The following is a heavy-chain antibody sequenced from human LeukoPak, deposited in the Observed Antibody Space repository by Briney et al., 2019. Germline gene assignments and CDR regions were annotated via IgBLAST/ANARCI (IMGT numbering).Heavy chain of an antibody. CDR3: ALRGLTYYYGMDV. Sequence: SVTVSCQASGGTFSSYAIRGVRQAPGQGLEWMGGIIPIFGTANYAQKFQGRVSITADESTSTAYMELSSLRSEDTAVYYCALRGLTYYYGMDVWGEGTTVTVSS. CDR2: IIPIFGTA. J-gene: IGHJ6*04. V-gene: IGHV1-69*13. D-gene: IGHD3-10*01. CDR1: GGTFSSYA.